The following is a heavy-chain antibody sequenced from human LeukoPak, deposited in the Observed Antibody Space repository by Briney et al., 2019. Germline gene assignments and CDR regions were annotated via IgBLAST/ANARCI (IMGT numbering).Heavy chain of an antibody. V-gene: IGHV3-23*01. CDR1: GFTFSSYA. D-gene: IGHD6-19*01. Sequence: GGSLRLSCAASGFTFSSYAMSWVRQAPGKGLEWISAISGSGGSTYYVDSVKGRFTISRDNSKNTLYLQMNSLRVEDTAVYYCAKLPVAGLYFDYWGQGSLVTVSS. CDR3: AKLPVAGLYFDY. J-gene: IGHJ4*02. CDR2: ISGSGGST.